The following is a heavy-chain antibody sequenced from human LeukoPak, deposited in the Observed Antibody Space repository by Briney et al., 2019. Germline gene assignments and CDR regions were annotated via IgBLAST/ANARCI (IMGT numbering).Heavy chain of an antibody. CDR2: ISGSGGST. CDR1: GFTFSSYA. Sequence: GGSLRPSCAASGFTFSSYAMSWVRQAPGKGLEWVSAISGSGGSTYYADSVKGRFTISRDNSKNTLYLQMNSLRAEDTAVYYCARVHYYDSSGYYYGYLFDYWGQGSLVTVSS. D-gene: IGHD3-22*01. V-gene: IGHV3-23*01. J-gene: IGHJ4*02. CDR3: ARVHYYDSSGYYYGYLFDY.